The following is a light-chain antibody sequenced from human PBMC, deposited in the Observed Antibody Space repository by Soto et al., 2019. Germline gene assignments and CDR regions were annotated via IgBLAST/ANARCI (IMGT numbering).Light chain of an antibody. CDR3: QVWDNINDHYV. J-gene: IGLJ1*01. V-gene: IGLV3-21*02. Sequence: SYDLAQPPAVSVAPGQTATIPCGGNNIGSKTVHWYQQKPGQAPVLVVSDNSDRPSGIPERFSGSKSENTATLTIIRVEDGDEAGYYCQVWDNINDHYVFGAGTKVTVL. CDR1: NIGSKT. CDR2: DNS.